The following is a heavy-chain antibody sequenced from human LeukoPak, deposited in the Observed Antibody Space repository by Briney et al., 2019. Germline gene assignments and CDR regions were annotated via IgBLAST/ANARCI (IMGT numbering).Heavy chain of an antibody. J-gene: IGHJ4*02. D-gene: IGHD1-26*01. V-gene: IGHV3-73*01. CDR1: GFTFSGSS. CDR3: ARESGSYFDF. Sequence: GGSLRLSCAASGFTFSGSSMHWARQASGKGLEWVGRIRSKANSYATAYVASVKGRFTISRDDSKNTAYLQMNSLKTEDTAVYYRARESGSYFDFWGQGTLVTVSS. CDR2: IRSKANSYAT.